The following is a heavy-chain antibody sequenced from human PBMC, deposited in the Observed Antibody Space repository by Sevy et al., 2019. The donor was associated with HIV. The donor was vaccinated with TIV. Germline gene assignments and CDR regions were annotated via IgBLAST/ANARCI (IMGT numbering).Heavy chain of an antibody. Sequence: GGSLRLSCAAYGFNFSTYWMSWVRQAPGKGLEWVANIKQDGSETHYVDSVKGRFSISRDNAKNSVFLQMNSLRAEDTAMYYCARHKLLWFGEASPTFDYWGQGTLVTVSS. CDR1: GFNFSTYW. CDR3: ARHKLLWFGEASPTFDY. V-gene: IGHV3-7*01. D-gene: IGHD3-10*01. CDR2: IKQDGSET. J-gene: IGHJ4*02.